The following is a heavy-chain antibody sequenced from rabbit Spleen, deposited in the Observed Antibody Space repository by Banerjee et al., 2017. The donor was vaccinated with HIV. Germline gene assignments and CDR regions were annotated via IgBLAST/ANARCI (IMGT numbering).Heavy chain of an antibody. D-gene: IGHD1-1*01. J-gene: IGHJ4*01. CDR2: IADGGSI. CDR1: GFTINDYH. V-gene: IGHV1S42*01. CDR3: ARGVTGGIDNYVDYFNL. Sequence: PGTPLTLTCTASGFTINDYHMSWVRQAPEKGLEYIGYIADGGSIGYASWAKGRFTISRTSTTVDLKMTSLTTEDTATYFCARGVTGGIDNYVDYFNLWGPGTLVTVS.